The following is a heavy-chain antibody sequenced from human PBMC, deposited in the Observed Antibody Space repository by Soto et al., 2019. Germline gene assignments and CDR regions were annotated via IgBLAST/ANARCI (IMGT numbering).Heavy chain of an antibody. CDR1: GGSFSGYY. CDR3: ARGRARGSSSPSDY. D-gene: IGHD6-6*01. J-gene: IGHJ4*02. Sequence: QVQLPQWGAGLLKPSETLSLTCAVYGGSFSGYYWSWIRQPPGKGLEWIGEINHSGSTNYNPSLKSRVTISVDTSKNQFSLKLSSVTDADTAVYYCARGRARGSSSPSDYWGQGTLVTVSS. CDR2: INHSGST. V-gene: IGHV4-34*01.